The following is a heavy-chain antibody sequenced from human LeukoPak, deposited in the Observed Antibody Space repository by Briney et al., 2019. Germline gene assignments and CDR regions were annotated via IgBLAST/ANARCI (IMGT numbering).Heavy chain of an antibody. CDR3: ARTTEAHSWRTRYYDYYMDV. CDR1: NYSISSGYY. J-gene: IGHJ6*03. D-gene: IGHD6-13*01. Sequence: PSETLSLTRTVSNYSISSGYYWGWIRQSPGKGLEWIGSIYHGGSTYYNPSLKSRVTISVDTSKNQFSLKLSSVTAADTAVYYCARTTEAHSWRTRYYDYYMDVWGKGTTVTVSS. CDR2: IYHGGST. V-gene: IGHV4-38-2*02.